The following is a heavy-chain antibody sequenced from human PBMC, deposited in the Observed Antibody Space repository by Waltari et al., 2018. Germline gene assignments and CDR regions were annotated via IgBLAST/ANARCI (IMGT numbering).Heavy chain of an antibody. D-gene: IGHD6-13*01. CDR1: GGSFSGSY. CDR2: TNQHGST. V-gene: IGHV4-34*01. CDR3: ARIAAAVAYYYYGMDV. Sequence: QVQLQQWGAGLLKPSETLSLTCAVYGGSFSGSYWTWTRPPPGQGLEWIGETNQHGSTNYTPSLKSRVTISVDTSKNQFSLKLSSVTAADTAVYYCARIAAAVAYYYYGMDVWGQGTTVTVSS. J-gene: IGHJ6*02.